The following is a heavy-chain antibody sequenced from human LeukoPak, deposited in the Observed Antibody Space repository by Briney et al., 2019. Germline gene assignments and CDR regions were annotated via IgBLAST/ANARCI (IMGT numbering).Heavy chain of an antibody. J-gene: IGHJ3*02. Sequence: ASVKVSCKASGYTFTSYAMHWVRQAPGQRLEWMGWINAGNGNTKYSQEFQGRVTITRDTSASTAYMELSSLRSDDTAVYYCAREGYYGPAFDIWGQGTMVTVSS. CDR1: GYTFTSYA. D-gene: IGHD3-10*01. CDR3: AREGYYGPAFDI. V-gene: IGHV1-3*01. CDR2: INAGNGNT.